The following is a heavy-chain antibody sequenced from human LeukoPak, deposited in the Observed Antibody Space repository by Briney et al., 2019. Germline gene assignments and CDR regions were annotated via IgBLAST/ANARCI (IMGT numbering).Heavy chain of an antibody. CDR1: GYSFTSYW. CDR2: IYPGDSDT. V-gene: IGHV5-51*01. D-gene: IGHD2-2*01. J-gene: IGHJ6*03. CDR3: ARLRRGVVPAAMRGGMDYYYYYMDV. Sequence: GESLKISCKGSGYSFTSYWIGWVRQMPGKGLEWVGIIYPGDSDTKYSPSFQGQVTISADKSISTAYLQWSSLKASDTAMYYCARLRRGVVPAAMRGGMDYYYYYMDVWGKGTTVTISS.